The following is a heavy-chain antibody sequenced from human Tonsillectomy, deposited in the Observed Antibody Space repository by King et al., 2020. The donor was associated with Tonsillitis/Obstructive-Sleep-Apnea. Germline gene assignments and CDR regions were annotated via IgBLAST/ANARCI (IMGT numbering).Heavy chain of an antibody. D-gene: IGHD6-25*01. Sequence: VQLVESGGGLIQPGGSLRLSCAASGFTVSNKYMNWVRQAPGKGLEWVSVIYSGGATYYANSVKGRFTISSDNSKNTLYLQMNSLRFEDTALYYCASDRYGYYYFDYWGQGTLVTVSS. CDR1: GFTVSNKY. CDR2: IYSGGAT. V-gene: IGHV3-53*01. J-gene: IGHJ4*02. CDR3: ASDRYGYYYFDY.